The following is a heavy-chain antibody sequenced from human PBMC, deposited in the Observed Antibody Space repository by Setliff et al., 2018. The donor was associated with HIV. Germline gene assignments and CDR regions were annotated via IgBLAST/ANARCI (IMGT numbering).Heavy chain of an antibody. V-gene: IGHV4-59*01. CDR2: IYYSGST. D-gene: IGHD5-18*01. CDR1: GGSISTYY. J-gene: IGHJ4*02. CDR3: ARDTAMGSYDY. Sequence: KTSETLSLTCTVSGGSISTYYWSWIRQPPGKGLEWIGYIYYSGSTNYNPSLKSRVAISVDTSKNQFSLKLSSVTAADTAVYYCARDTAMGSYDYWGQGTLVTVSS.